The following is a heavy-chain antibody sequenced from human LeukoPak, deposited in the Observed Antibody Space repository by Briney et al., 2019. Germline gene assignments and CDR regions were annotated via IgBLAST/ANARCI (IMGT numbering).Heavy chain of an antibody. CDR3: ATCRDGYPEGCYFDY. D-gene: IGHD5-24*01. J-gene: IGHJ4*02. Sequence: GASVEVSCKASGYTFTSYDINWVRQATGQGLEWMGWMNPNSGNTGYAQKLQGRVTMTRNTSISTAYMELSSLRSEDTAVYYCATCRDGYPEGCYFDYWGQGTLVTVSS. CDR2: MNPNSGNT. CDR1: GYTFTSYD. V-gene: IGHV1-8*01.